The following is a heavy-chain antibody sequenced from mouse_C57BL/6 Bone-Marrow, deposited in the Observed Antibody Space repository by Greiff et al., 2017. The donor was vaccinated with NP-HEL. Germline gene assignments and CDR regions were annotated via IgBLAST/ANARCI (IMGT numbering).Heavy chain of an antibody. V-gene: IGHV5-9-1*02. CDR2: ISSGGDYI. CDR3: TREDSSGYNFDY. CDR1: GFTFSSYA. J-gene: IGHJ2*01. D-gene: IGHD3-2*02. Sequence: EVKVVESGEGLVKPGGSLKLSCAASGFTFSSYAMSWVRQTPEKRLEWVAYISSGGDYIYYADTVKGRFTISRDNARNTLYLQMSSLKSEDTAMYYCTREDSSGYNFDYWGQGTTLTVSS.